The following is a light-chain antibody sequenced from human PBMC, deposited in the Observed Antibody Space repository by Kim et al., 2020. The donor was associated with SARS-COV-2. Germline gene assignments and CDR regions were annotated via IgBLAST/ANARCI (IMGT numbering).Light chain of an antibody. J-gene: IGLJ1*01. Sequence: QSVTISCTGTSRDVVGYNNVSWYQQNPGKAPKLMIYDVSKRPSGVPDRFSGSKSGNTASLTVSGLQAEDEADYYCCSYAGSYTLYVFGTGTKVTVL. CDR3: CSYAGSYTLYV. CDR1: SRDVVGYNN. CDR2: DVS. V-gene: IGLV2-11*01.